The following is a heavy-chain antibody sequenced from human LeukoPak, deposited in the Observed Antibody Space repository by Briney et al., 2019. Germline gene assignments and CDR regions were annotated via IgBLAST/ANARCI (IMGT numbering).Heavy chain of an antibody. J-gene: IGHJ4*02. Sequence: SQTLSLTCTVSGNSISSGDNYWSWIRQPAGKGLEWIGRIYTSGSTNYNPSLKSRVTISGDTSKNQFSLRLSSVTAADTAVYYCASAFSAYDPFDSWGQGTLVTVSS. V-gene: IGHV4-61*02. D-gene: IGHD5-12*01. CDR2: IYTSGST. CDR1: GNSISSGDNY. CDR3: ASAFSAYDPFDS.